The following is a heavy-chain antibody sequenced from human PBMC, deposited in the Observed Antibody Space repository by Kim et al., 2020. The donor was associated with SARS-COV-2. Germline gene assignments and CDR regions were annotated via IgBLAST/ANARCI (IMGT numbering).Heavy chain of an antibody. J-gene: IGHJ4*02. CDR2: INPNSGGT. V-gene: IGHV1-2*02. CDR3: ARADNFRGVNKPDY. D-gene: IGHD3-10*01. CDR1: GYTFTGYY. Sequence: ASVKVSCKASGYTFTGYYMHWVRQAPGQGLEWMGWINPNSGGTNYAQKFQGRVTMTRDTSISTAYMELSRLRSDDTAVYYCARADNFRGVNKPDYWGQGTLVTVSS.